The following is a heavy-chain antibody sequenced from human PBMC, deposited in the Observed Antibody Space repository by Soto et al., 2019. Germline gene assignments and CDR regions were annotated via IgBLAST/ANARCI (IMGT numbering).Heavy chain of an antibody. CDR1: GDSISTYY. V-gene: IGHV4-59*01. J-gene: IGHJ5*02. CDR3: ARTWDNWFDP. CDR2: VSDSGRP. D-gene: IGHD3-16*01. Sequence: SETLSLTCTFSGDSISTYYWSWIRQPPGKGLEWIGYVSDSGRPYYNPSFKSRVTLSLDTSKNQLSLQLSSVIAADTAMYFCARTWDNWFDPWGQGTLVTVSS.